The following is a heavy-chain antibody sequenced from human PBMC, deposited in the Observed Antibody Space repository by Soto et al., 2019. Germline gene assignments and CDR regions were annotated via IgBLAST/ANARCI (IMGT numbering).Heavy chain of an antibody. D-gene: IGHD6-19*01. CDR1: GFSLSTTSVG. CDR3: VYMPHPQWKSFSV. J-gene: IGHJ3*01. V-gene: IGHV2-5*04. CDR2: IYWDGDK. Sequence: QIILKESGPTLVKPTQTLTLTCSFSGFSLSTTSVGVGWIRQPPGKALEWLALIYWDGDKRYSPSQKRRLTITKNTSKNQVVLTMTNMDPGDTGTDYCVYMPHPQWKSFSVWGQGTMVIVSS.